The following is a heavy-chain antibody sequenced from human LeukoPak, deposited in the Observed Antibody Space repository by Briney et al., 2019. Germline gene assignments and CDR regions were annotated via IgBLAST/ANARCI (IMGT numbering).Heavy chain of an antibody. CDR1: GFTFSSYA. D-gene: IGHD1-14*01. CDR2: ISGSGGST. J-gene: IGHJ4*02. CDR3: ARGTGFSYFDY. Sequence: GGSLRLSCAASGFTFSSYAMSWVRQAPGKGLEWVSAISGSGGSTYYADSVKGRFTISRDNAKNSLYLQMNSLRAEDTAVYYCARGTGFSYFDYWGQGTLVTVSS. V-gene: IGHV3-23*01.